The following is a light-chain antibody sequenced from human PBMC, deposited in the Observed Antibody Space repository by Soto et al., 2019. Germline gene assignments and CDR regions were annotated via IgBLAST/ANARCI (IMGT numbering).Light chain of an antibody. Sequence: NQMPQSPSPLSAAVRESAPISCRASQTISSWLAWYQQKPGKAPKLLIYKASTLKSGVPSRFSGSGSGTEFTLTISSLQPDDFATYYCQHYNSYSEAFGQGTKVDIK. CDR2: KAS. CDR3: QHYNSYSEA. J-gene: IGKJ1*01. V-gene: IGKV1-5*03. CDR1: QTISSW.